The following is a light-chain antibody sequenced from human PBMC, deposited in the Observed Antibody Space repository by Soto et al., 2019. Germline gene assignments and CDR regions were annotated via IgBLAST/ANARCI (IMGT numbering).Light chain of an antibody. Sequence: DIVMTQSPDSLAVSLGERATINCKSRQSVLYSSNNKNDLAWYQQKPGQPPKLLIYWASTRESGVPDRFSGSGSGTDFTLTISSLQAEDVAVYYCQQYYSTPLTCGGGTNVEIK. V-gene: IGKV4-1*01. J-gene: IGKJ4*01. CDR3: QQYYSTPLT. CDR1: QSVLYSSNNKND. CDR2: WAS.